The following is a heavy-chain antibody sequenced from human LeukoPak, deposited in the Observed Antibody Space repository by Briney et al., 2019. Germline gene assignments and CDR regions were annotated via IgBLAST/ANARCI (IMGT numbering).Heavy chain of an antibody. D-gene: IGHD6-19*01. CDR3: AVGYSSGWTFDY. V-gene: IGHV3-48*03. J-gene: IGHJ4*02. CDR1: GFTFSSYE. Sequence: GGSLRLSCAASGFTFSSYEMNWVRQAPGKGLEWLSYISSSGSTTYYADSVKGRFTISRDNAKNSLYLQMNSLRAEDTAVYYCAVGYSSGWTFDYWGQGTLVTVSS. CDR2: ISSSGSTT.